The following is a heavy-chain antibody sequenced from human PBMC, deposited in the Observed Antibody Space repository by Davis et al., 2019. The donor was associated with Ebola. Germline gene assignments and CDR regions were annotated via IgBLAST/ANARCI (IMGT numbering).Heavy chain of an antibody. J-gene: IGHJ4*02. Sequence: PGGSLTLSCAGSGFPFSDDYMSWIRQSPGKGLAWIGEINYRGKPNYNPSLKSRVTVSIDTSKRQFSLKLTSVTAADTAVYWCASPQQIRGRDCFDYWGQGNMVTVSS. V-gene: IGHV4-34*01. CDR3: ASPQQIRGRDCFDY. CDR1: GFPFSDDY. D-gene: IGHD5-18*01. CDR2: INYRGKP.